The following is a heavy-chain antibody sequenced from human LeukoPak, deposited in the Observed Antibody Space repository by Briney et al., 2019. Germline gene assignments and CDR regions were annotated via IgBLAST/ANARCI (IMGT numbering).Heavy chain of an antibody. CDR2: ISGSGGST. V-gene: IGHV3-23*01. CDR3: AKGPTKGYCSSTSCYIVDWFDP. Sequence: PGGSLRLSCAASGFTFSSYAMSWVRQAPGKGLEWVSAISGSGGSTYYADSVKGRFTISRDNSKNTLYLQMNSLRAEDTAVYYCAKGPTKGYCSSTSCYIVDWFDPWGQGTLVTVSS. D-gene: IGHD2-2*02. CDR1: GFTFSSYA. J-gene: IGHJ5*02.